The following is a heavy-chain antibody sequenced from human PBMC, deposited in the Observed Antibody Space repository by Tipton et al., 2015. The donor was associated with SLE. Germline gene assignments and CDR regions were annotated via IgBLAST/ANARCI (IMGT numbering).Heavy chain of an antibody. Sequence: LRLSCAVYGGSFSGYYWGWIRQPPGKGLEWIGEINHSGSTNYNPSLKSRVTISVDTSKNQFSLKLSSVTAADTAVYYCARGELGIRTFDYWGQGTLVTVSS. V-gene: IGHV4-34*01. CDR3: ARGELGIRTFDY. D-gene: IGHD7-27*01. CDR1: GGSFSGYY. J-gene: IGHJ4*02. CDR2: INHSGST.